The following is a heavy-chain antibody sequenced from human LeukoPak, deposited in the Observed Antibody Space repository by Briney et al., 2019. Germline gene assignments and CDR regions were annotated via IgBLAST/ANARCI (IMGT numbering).Heavy chain of an antibody. CDR1: GFTFSSYA. V-gene: IGHV3-23*01. J-gene: IGHJ4*02. Sequence: GGSLRLSCAAFGFTFSSYAMSWVRQAPGKGLEWVSGITGTGGSTDYADSVKGRFTISRDNSKNTLYLQMNSLRAEDTAVYSCAKATSPAVYFDYWGQGTLVTVSS. CDR2: ITGTGGST. CDR3: AKATSPAVYFDY.